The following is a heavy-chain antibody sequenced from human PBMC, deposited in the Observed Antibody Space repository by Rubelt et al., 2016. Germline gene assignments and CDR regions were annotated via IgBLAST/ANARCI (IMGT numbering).Heavy chain of an antibody. J-gene: IGHJ4*02. D-gene: IGHD6-13*01. CDR3: ARSSSSWLGYFDY. V-gene: IGHV4-34*01. CDR2: INHSGST. Sequence: QVQLQQWGAGLLKPSETLSLTCAVYGGSFSGYYWSWIRQPPGKGLEWIGEINHSGSTNYNPSLKSRVTISVDTSKNQFSLKLSSVTAADTAVYYCARSSSSWLGYFDYWGQGTLVTVSS. CDR1: GGSFSGYY.